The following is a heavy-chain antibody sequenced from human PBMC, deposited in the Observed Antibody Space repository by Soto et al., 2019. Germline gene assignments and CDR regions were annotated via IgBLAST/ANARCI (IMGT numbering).Heavy chain of an antibody. CDR2: ISSGSSYI. D-gene: IGHD3-10*02. J-gene: IGHJ6*03. CDR3: ARSVLDYYYYMDV. V-gene: IGHV3-21*01. Sequence: PGGSLRLSCAASGFPFSSYSMNWVRQAPGKGLEWVSSISSGSSYIYYADSVKGRFTISRDNAKNSLYLQMNSLRAEDTAVYYSARSVLDYYYYMDVWGKGTTVTVSS. CDR1: GFPFSSYS.